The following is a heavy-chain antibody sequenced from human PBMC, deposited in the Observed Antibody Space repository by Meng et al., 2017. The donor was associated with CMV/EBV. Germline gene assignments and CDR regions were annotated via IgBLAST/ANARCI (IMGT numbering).Heavy chain of an antibody. Sequence: ITLNESVPPLVKPTQTLTLTCTFSGFSRSTSGVGVGWIRQPPGKALEWLALIYWDDDKRYSPSLKSRLTITKDTSKNQVVLTMTNMDPVDTATYYCAHHADIAAAGSYYYWGQGTLVTVSS. CDR2: IYWDDDK. CDR3: AHHADIAAAGSYYY. CDR1: GFSRSTSGVG. V-gene: IGHV2-5*02. D-gene: IGHD6-13*01. J-gene: IGHJ4*02.